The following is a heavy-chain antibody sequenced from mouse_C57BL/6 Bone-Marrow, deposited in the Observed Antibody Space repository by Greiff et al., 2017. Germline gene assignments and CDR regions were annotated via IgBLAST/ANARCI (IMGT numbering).Heavy chain of an antibody. V-gene: IGHV1-82*01. CDR2: IYPGDGDT. CDR3: ARFNHYWYFDV. J-gene: IGHJ1*03. CDR1: GYAFSSSW. Sequence: VHLVESGPELVKPGASVKISCKASGYAFSSSWMNWVKQRPGKGLEWIGRIYPGDGDTNYNGKFKGKDTLTADKSSSTAYMQLSSLTSEDSAVYFCARFNHYWYFDVWGTGTTVTVSS.